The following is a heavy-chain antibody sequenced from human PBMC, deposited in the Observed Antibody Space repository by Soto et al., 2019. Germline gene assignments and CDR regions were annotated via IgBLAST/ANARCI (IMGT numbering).Heavy chain of an antibody. CDR2: IKQDGSEK. J-gene: IGHJ6*02. D-gene: IGHD4-17*01. Sequence: GGSLSLSCSASGFPFSIHWRSWVRSAPGNGLEWVANIKQDGSEKNYVDSVKGRFTISRDNAKNSLYLQMNSLRAEDTAVYFCARDSDYGEDYNHGMDVWGQGTTVNVSS. CDR1: GFPFSIHW. V-gene: IGHV3-7*01. CDR3: ARDSDYGEDYNHGMDV.